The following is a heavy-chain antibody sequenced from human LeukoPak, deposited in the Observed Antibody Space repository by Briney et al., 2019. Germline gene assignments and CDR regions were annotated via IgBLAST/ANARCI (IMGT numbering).Heavy chain of an antibody. CDR1: GYTFTGYY. D-gene: IGHD6-19*01. CDR2: VNPNSGGT. CDR3: ARDPQWLVLGDAFDI. J-gene: IGHJ3*02. V-gene: IGHV1-2*02. Sequence: ASVKVSCKASGYTFTGYYMHWVRQAPGQGLEWMGWVNPNSGGTNYAQKFRGRVTMTRDTSISTAYMELSRLRSDDTAVYYCARDPQWLVLGDAFDIWGQGTMVTVSS.